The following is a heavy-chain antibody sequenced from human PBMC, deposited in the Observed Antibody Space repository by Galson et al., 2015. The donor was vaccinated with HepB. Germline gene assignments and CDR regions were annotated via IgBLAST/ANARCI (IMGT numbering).Heavy chain of an antibody. CDR2: ISGSGGST. J-gene: IGHJ3*02. D-gene: IGHD3-10*01. CDR1: GFTFSSYA. Sequence: SLRLSCAASGFTFSSYAMTWVRQAPGKGLEWVSAISGSGGSTYYADSVKGRFTISRDNFKDALYLQMNSLRVEDTAVYYCYYGSGKAKTDAFDIWGQGTMVTVSS. CDR3: YYGSGKAKTDAFDI. V-gene: IGHV3-23*01.